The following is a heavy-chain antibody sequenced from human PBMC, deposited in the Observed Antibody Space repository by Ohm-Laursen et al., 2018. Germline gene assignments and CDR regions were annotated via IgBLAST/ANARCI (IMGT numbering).Heavy chain of an antibody. D-gene: IGHD3-10*01. CDR1: GLTFSDYY. V-gene: IGHV3-11*01. J-gene: IGHJ5*02. CDR3: ARDLWFGELNWFDP. Sequence: SLRLSCAASGLTFSDYYMSWIRQAPGKGLEWVSYISSSGSTIYYADSVKGRFTISRDNAKNSLYLQMNSLRAEDTAVYYCARDLWFGELNWFDPWGQGTLVTVSS. CDR2: ISSSGSTI.